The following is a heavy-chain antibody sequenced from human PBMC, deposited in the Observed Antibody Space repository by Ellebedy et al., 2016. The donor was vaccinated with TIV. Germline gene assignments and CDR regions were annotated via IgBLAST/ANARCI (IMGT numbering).Heavy chain of an antibody. CDR1: GGSISRYS. D-gene: IGHD1-26*01. J-gene: IGHJ4*02. CDR3: AGLIGVGVFDF. CDR2: VSDDGTT. Sequence: MPSETLSLTCAVFGGSISRYSWSWFRQPPGKGLELVAFVSDDGTTKSHPSLMSRLTISVDTSKNQFSLKLTSVTAADTAKYYCAGLIGVGVFDFWGQGLLVTVS. V-gene: IGHV4-59*08.